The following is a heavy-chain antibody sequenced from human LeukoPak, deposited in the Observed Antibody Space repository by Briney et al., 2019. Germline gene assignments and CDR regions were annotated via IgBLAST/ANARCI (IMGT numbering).Heavy chain of an antibody. CDR2: IIPIFGTA. Sequence: SVKVSCKASGGTFSSYAISWVRQAPGQGLEWMGRIIPIFGTANYAQKFQGRVTITTDESTSTAYMELSSLRSEDTAVYYCARATHGNSHLYYWGQGTLVTVSS. CDR3: ARATHGNSHLYY. D-gene: IGHD4-23*01. J-gene: IGHJ4*02. CDR1: GGTFSSYA. V-gene: IGHV1-69*05.